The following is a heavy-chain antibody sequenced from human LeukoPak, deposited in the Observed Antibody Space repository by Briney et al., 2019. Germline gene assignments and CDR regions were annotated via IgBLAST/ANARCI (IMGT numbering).Heavy chain of an antibody. CDR1: GFTVSSYG. CDR2: IWYDGSNK. V-gene: IGHV3-33*01. Sequence: GGSLRLSCAASGFTVSSYGIHWVRQAPGKGLEWVAVIWYDGSNKYYADSVKGRFTISRDNSKNTLYLQMNSLRAEDTAVYYCARGGGILTGLLTLGDYWGQGTLVTVSS. D-gene: IGHD3-9*01. J-gene: IGHJ4*02. CDR3: ARGGGILTGLLTLGDY.